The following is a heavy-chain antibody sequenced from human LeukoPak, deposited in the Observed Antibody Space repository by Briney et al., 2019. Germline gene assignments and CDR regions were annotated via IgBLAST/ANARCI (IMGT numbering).Heavy chain of an antibody. CDR3: ARHSGSGSYHSPFGN. Sequence: SETLSLTCTISNYSISSGYYWVWIRQPPGKGLEWIGSIYYSGSTYYNPSLKSRVTISVDTSKNQFSLELTSVTAADTAVYYCARHSGSGSYHSPFGNWGQGTLVTVSS. CDR2: IYYSGST. CDR1: NYSISSGYY. D-gene: IGHD3-10*01. V-gene: IGHV4-38-2*02. J-gene: IGHJ4*02.